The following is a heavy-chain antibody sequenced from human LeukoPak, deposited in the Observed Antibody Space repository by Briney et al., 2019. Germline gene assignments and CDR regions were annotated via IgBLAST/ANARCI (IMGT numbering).Heavy chain of an antibody. J-gene: IGHJ3*02. CDR3: ASRPLGYCSSTSCYAEVAFDI. D-gene: IGHD2-2*01. CDR2: IIPIFGTA. CDR1: GGTFSSYA. Sequence: SVKVSCKASGGTFSSYAISWVRQAPGQGLEWMGGIIPIFGTANYAQKFQGRVTITADKSTSTAYMELSSLRSEDTAVYYCASRPLGYCSSTSCYAEVAFDIWGQGTMVTVSS. V-gene: IGHV1-69*06.